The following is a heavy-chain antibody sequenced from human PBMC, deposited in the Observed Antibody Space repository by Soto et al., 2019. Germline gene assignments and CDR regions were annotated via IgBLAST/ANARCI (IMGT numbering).Heavy chain of an antibody. Sequence: QVQLQESGPGLVKPSETLSLTCTVSGGSVSSAPYYWSWIRQPPGKGLEWIGYIRYSGTTNYNPALARRVTLSMDTSKNQFSLKMTSVTAADTAVYYCARSFNGLAWGQGTLATVSS. CDR3: ARSFNGLA. J-gene: IGHJ5*02. CDR2: IRYSGTT. V-gene: IGHV4-61*01. D-gene: IGHD4-17*01. CDR1: GGSVSSAPYY.